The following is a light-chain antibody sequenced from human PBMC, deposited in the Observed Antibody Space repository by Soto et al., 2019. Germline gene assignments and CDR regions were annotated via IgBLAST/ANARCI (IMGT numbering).Light chain of an antibody. J-gene: IGKJ1*01. CDR1: HTISSSY. V-gene: IGKV3-20*01. CDR2: GIS. CDR3: QQYVTSSPRT. Sequence: EIVLTQSPGTLSLSPGERATLSCRASHTISSSYLAWYQQKPGQAPRLLMYGISRRATGIPDMFSGSGSGTDFTLTITRLEHEDFAVYYCQQYVTSSPRTFGQGTKVEIK.